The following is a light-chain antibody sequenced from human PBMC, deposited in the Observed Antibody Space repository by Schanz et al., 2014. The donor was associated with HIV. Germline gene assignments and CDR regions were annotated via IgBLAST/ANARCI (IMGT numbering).Light chain of an antibody. CDR3: QQYDSSPQIT. CDR2: GAS. V-gene: IGKV3-15*01. CDR1: QDIGNN. J-gene: IGKJ5*01. Sequence: EIVMTQSPATLSVSLGERAALSCWASQDIGNNLAWYQHKPGQAPRLLIYGASTRATGVPARFSGSGSETEFTLSISSLQSEDFAVYYCQQYDSSPQITFGQGTRLEIK.